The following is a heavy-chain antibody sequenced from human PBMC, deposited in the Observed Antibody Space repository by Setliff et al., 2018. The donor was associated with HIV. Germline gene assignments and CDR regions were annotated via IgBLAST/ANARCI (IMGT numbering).Heavy chain of an antibody. Sequence: ASVKVSCKASGYSFTNYGISWVRQAPGQGLEWMGWISSYNGNTNYALNLQGRVTMTTDTSTSTAYMELRSLRSDDTAVYYCARDDVGYCSGGSCYHLFDTFDIWGQGTVVTVSS. J-gene: IGHJ3*02. CDR1: GYSFTNYG. CDR3: ARDDVGYCSGGSCYHLFDTFDI. CDR2: ISSYNGNT. V-gene: IGHV1-18*01. D-gene: IGHD2-15*01.